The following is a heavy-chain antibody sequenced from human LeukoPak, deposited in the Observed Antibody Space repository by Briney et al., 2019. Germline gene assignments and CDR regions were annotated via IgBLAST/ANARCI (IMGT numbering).Heavy chain of an antibody. J-gene: IGHJ4*02. D-gene: IGHD6-19*01. CDR1: GFTFSSYA. Sequence: GGSLRLSCAASGFTFSSYAMHWVRQAPGKGLEWVSRISGTGGTTLYADSVKGRFTISRDNSKNTLYLQMNSLRAEDTAVYYCAKRLAMTGTYHFDYWGQGTLVTVSS. CDR2: ISGTGGTT. CDR3: AKRLAMTGTYHFDY. V-gene: IGHV3-23*01.